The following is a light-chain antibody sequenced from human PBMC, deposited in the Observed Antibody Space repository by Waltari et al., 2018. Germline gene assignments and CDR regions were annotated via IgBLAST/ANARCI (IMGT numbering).Light chain of an antibody. CDR1: QRAGRS. CDR3: QMYVRLPVT. V-gene: IGKV3-20*01. Sequence: ETVLPQSPGTLSLSPGEGATLSCRARQRAGRSLGWYQQKTGRAPRLLIYGASIRATGIPDRFTGSGSGTDFSLTISRLEPEDSAVYYCQMYVRLPVTFGQGTKVEI. CDR2: GAS. J-gene: IGKJ1*01.